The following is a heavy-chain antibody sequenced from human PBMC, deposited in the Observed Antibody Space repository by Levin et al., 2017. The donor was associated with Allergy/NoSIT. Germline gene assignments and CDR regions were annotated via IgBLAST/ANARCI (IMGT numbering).Heavy chain of an antibody. J-gene: IGHJ4*02. V-gene: IGHV6-1*01. D-gene: IGHD2-15*01. Sequence: SQTLSLTCAISGDSVSTRSVAWNWIRQSPSRGLEWLGRTYCWSKCSNDYAISLKSRININPDTSKNQFSLQLNSVTPEDTAVYYCARDPESCSGGSCLHFDHWGQGTLVTVSS. CDR2: TYCWSKCSN. CDR1: GDSVSTRSVA. CDR3: ARDPESCSGGSCLHFDH.